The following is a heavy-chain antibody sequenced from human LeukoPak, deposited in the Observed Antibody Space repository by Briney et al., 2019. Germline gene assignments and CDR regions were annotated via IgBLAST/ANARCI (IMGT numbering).Heavy chain of an antibody. Sequence: SVKVSCKASGGTFSSYAISWVRQAPGQGLEWMGRIIPILGIANYAQKFQGRVTITADKSTSTAYMELSSLRSEDTAVYYCATNRDGYATLVFSWGQGTLVTVSS. CDR2: IIPILGIA. J-gene: IGHJ4*02. CDR1: GGTFSSYA. D-gene: IGHD5-24*01. V-gene: IGHV1-69*04. CDR3: ATNRDGYATLVFS.